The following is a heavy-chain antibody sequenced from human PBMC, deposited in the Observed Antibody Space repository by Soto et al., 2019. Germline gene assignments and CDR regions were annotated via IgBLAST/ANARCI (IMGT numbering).Heavy chain of an antibody. V-gene: IGHV4-4*02. CDR2: VHHTKGA. CDR3: ARDLGLLKSMFDY. Sequence: PSETLSLTCVVSDKSISKDIWWNWVRQPPGQGLEWIGEVHHTKGALYNPALRSRVTVSADLFNSKIFLDLNSLRVEDTAVYYCARDLGLLKSMFDYWGQGTLVTVSS. D-gene: IGHD2-8*01. CDR1: DKSISKDIW. J-gene: IGHJ4*02.